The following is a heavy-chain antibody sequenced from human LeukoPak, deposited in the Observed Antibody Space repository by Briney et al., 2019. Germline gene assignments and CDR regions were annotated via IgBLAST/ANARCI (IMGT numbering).Heavy chain of an antibody. D-gene: IGHD1-26*01. V-gene: IGHV3-7*01. J-gene: IGHJ4*02. Sequence: GGSLRLSCAASGFTLRNCWMSWVRQAPGKGVEWVANINHDTYYVDSVKGRFTISRDNAKNSLYLQMNNLRVEDTGIYYCASLDTAGSHFGFWGQGTLVTVSS. CDR1: GFTLRNCW. CDR2: INHDT. CDR3: ASLDTAGSHFGF.